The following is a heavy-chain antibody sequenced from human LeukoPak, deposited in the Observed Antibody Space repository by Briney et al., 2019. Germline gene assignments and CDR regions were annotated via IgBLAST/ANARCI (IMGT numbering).Heavy chain of an antibody. CDR3: ARDFTGLIKAARPGYMDV. CDR1: GYTFTSYG. CDR2: ISAYNGNT. V-gene: IGHV1-18*01. D-gene: IGHD6-6*01. Sequence: ASVKVSYKASGYTFTSYGISWVRQAPGQGLEWLGWISAYNGNTNYAQKLQGRVTMTTDTSTSTAYMELRSLRSDDTAVYYCARDFTGLIKAARPGYMDVWGKGTTVTVSS. J-gene: IGHJ6*03.